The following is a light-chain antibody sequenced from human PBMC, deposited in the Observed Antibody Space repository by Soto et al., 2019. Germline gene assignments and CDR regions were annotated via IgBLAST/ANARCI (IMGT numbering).Light chain of an antibody. Sequence: EIVMTQSPATLSVSPGERATLSCRASQSVSSNLAWYQQKPGQAPRLLIYYASTRATGIPARFSGGGSGTDFTLTISSLQSEDFAVYYCQQYNNWRALTFGGGTKGDIK. CDR3: QQYNNWRALT. CDR2: YAS. CDR1: QSVSSN. V-gene: IGKV3-15*01. J-gene: IGKJ4*01.